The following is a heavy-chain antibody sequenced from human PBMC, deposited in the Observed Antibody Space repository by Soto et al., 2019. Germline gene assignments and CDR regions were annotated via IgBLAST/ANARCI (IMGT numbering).Heavy chain of an antibody. D-gene: IGHD4-4*01. CDR1: GYTFTSCG. Sequence: QVHLFQSGAEVKKPGASVKVSCKASGYTFTSCGISWVRQAPGQGLEWMGLINTYNGYTNYPQNFQGRVTMTTETSTGTVYMELRSLTSDDTAVYYCARDLTTGLDVWGQGTKVTVS. V-gene: IGHV1-18*01. CDR2: INTYNGYT. CDR3: ARDLTTGLDV. J-gene: IGHJ6*02.